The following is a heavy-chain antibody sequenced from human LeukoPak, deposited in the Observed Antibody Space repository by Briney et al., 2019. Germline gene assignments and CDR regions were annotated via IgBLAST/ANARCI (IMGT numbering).Heavy chain of an antibody. CDR3: ARDAFSKNILQAGGKWFDP. CDR2: INPSSGSR. D-gene: IGHD1/OR15-1a*01. CDR1: GYTFTSYY. V-gene: IGHV1-46*01. Sequence: GASVKVSCKASGYTFTSYYMHWVRQAPGQGLEWMGTINPSSGSRSYAQKFQGRVTMTRDTSTNIVYMELGSLRSEDTAVYFCARDAFSKNILQAGGKWFDPWGQGTLVIVS. J-gene: IGHJ5*01.